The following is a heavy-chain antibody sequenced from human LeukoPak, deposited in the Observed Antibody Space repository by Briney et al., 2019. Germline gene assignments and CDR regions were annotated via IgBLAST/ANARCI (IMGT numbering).Heavy chain of an antibody. V-gene: IGHV3-30*02. J-gene: IGHJ4*02. Sequence: GGSLRLSCAASGFTFSNHGIHWVRQAPGKGLGWVAFIQNDGSNKYYADSVKGRFTISRDNSKNTVYLQMNSLRAEDTATYYCATYTSSAGYWGQGTLVTVSS. CDR2: IQNDGSNK. CDR1: GFTFSNHG. CDR3: ATYTSSAGY. D-gene: IGHD6-6*01.